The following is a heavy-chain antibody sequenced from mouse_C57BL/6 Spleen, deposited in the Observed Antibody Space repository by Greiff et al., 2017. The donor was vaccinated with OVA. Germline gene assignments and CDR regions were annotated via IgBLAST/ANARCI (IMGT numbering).Heavy chain of an antibody. V-gene: IGHV5-4*01. Sequence: EVNVVESGGGLVKPGGSLKLSCAASGFTFSSYAMSWVRQTPEKRLEWVATISDGGSYTYYPDNVKGRFTISRDNAKNNLYLQMSHLKSEDTAMYYCARDPPYDYDGYYFDYWGQGTTLTVSS. CDR3: ARDPPYDYDGYYFDY. D-gene: IGHD2-4*01. CDR2: ISDGGSYT. J-gene: IGHJ2*01. CDR1: GFTFSSYA.